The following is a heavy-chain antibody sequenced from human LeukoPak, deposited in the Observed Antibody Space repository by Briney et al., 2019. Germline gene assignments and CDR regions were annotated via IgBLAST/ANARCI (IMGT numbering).Heavy chain of an antibody. Sequence: SETLSLTCTVSGGSISSYYWNWIRQPPGKGLEWIGYIYNSGSTNNNPSLKSRVTISVATSKKRFSLKLSSVTAADTAVYYCARETPYGSGSYPFDYWGQGILVTVSS. CDR2: IYNSGST. J-gene: IGHJ4*02. CDR3: ARETPYGSGSYPFDY. CDR1: GGSISSYY. V-gene: IGHV4-59*01. D-gene: IGHD3-10*01.